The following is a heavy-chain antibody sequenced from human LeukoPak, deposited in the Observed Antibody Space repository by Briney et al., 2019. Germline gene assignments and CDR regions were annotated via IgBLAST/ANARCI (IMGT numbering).Heavy chain of an antibody. D-gene: IGHD2-2*01. CDR3: ARDRLRCSSTSCYGGKEQWLAWDPFDY. CDR2: ISAYNGNT. CDR1: GYTFTSYG. Sequence: LEASVKVSCKASGYTFTSYGISWVRQAPGQGLEWMGWISAYNGNTNYAQKLQGRVTMTTDTSTSTAYMELRSLRSDDTAVYYCARDRLRCSSTSCYGGKEQWLAWDPFDYWGQGTLVTVSS. V-gene: IGHV1-18*01. J-gene: IGHJ4*02.